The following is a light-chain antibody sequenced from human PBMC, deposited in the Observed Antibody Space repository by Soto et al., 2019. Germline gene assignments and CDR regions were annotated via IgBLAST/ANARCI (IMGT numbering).Light chain of an antibody. Sequence: DSQLTHPPSTLSASVGDTATITCRASQSFSNWLAWYQQKPGKAPKFLTYKASTLESGVTSRFSGSGAGTEFTLTISSLQPDDFATYYCQQYNSYSWTFGQGTKVEIK. CDR1: QSFSNW. CDR2: KAS. J-gene: IGKJ1*01. CDR3: QQYNSYSWT. V-gene: IGKV1-5*03.